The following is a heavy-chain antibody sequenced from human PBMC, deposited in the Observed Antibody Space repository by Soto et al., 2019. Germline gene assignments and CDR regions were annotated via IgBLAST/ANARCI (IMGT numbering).Heavy chain of an antibody. J-gene: IGHJ4*02. Sequence: QVQLVQSGAEVKKPGASVKVSCKASGYSFTDYGISWVRQAPGQGLEWMGWISTKTGKTNYAQIVQGRVTMTTDTSASSAYMELRSLRSDDTAIYYCARDRFQYESSGQGDYWGQGTLVTVSS. CDR3: ARDRFQYESSGQGDY. V-gene: IGHV1-18*04. CDR2: ISTKTGKT. D-gene: IGHD3-22*01. CDR1: GYSFTDYG.